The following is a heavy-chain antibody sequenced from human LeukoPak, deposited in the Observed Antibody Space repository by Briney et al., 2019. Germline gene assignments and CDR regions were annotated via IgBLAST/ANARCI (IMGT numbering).Heavy chain of an antibody. Sequence: GGSLRISCAASGFTFSTYAMHWVRQAPGKGLEWGAVISYDGSNKYYADSVKGRFTISRDNSKNTLYLQMNTLRAEDTAVYYCAKDVSWNWFDPWGQGTLVTVSS. J-gene: IGHJ5*02. CDR1: GFTFSTYA. CDR2: ISYDGSNK. CDR3: AKDVSWNWFDP. V-gene: IGHV3-30*18.